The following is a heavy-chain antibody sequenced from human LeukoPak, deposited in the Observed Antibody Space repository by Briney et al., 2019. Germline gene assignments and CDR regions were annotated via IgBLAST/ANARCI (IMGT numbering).Heavy chain of an antibody. J-gene: IGHJ4*02. CDR1: GGSISSYY. Sequence: SETLSLTCTVSGGSISSYYWSWIRQPPGKGLEWIGYIYYSGSTNYNPSLKSRVTISVDTSKNQFSLKLSSVTAADTAVYYCARHGIVGATHFDYWDQGTLVTVSS. CDR3: ARHGIVGATHFDY. D-gene: IGHD1-26*01. CDR2: IYYSGST. V-gene: IGHV4-59*08.